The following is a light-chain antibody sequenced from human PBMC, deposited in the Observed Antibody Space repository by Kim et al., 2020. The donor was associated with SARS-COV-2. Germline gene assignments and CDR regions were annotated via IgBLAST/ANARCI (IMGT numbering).Light chain of an antibody. CDR3: NSRDSSGNRWV. CDR2: GKN. J-gene: IGLJ3*02. V-gene: IGLV3-19*01. CDR1: SLRSYY. Sequence: SSELTQDPAVSVALGQTVRITCQGDSLRSYYASWYQQKPGQAPVLVIYGKNNRPSGIPDRFSGSSSGNTASLTITGAQAEDEADYYFNSRDSSGNRWVFGGGTQLTVL.